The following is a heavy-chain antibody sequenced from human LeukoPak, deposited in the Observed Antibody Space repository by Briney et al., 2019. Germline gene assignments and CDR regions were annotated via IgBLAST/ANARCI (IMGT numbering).Heavy chain of an antibody. J-gene: IGHJ4*02. CDR1: GFSFSSFW. V-gene: IGHV3-7*01. CDR3: ARDIEPPGLFFDY. CDR2: IKYDGSEK. D-gene: IGHD1-14*01. Sequence: GGSLRLSCAASGFSFSSFWMTWVRQAPGKGLEWEANIKYDGSEKDYVDSVKGRFTISRDNAKNSLYLQMNSLRAEDTAIYYCARDIEPPGLFFDYWGQGTLVTVSS.